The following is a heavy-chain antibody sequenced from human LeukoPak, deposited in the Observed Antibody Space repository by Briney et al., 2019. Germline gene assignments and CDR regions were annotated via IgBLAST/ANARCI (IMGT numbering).Heavy chain of an antibody. CDR1: GFTFSNAW. CDR3: TTDVLRYFDWLNDY. V-gene: IGHV3-15*01. D-gene: IGHD3-9*01. J-gene: IGHJ4*02. CDR2: IKSKADGGTT. Sequence: PGGSLRLSRAASGFTFSNAWMSWVRQAPGKGLEWVGRIKSKADGGTTDYAAPVKGRFTISRDDSKNTLYLQMNSLKTEDTAVYYCTTDVLRYFDWLNDYWGQGTLVTVSS.